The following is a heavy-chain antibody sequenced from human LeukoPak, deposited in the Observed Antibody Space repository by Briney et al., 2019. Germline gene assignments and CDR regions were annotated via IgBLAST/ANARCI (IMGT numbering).Heavy chain of an antibody. CDR2: IYHSGNI. J-gene: IGHJ6*03. CDR3: AGGHRHFYSYYFMDV. Sequence: SETLSLTFVVSGGSISSLNWWTWVRQPPGKGLEWIGEIYHSGNINSNPSLTSRVTISLDESKNQFSLKVTSVTAADTAVYYCAGGHRHFYSYYFMDVWGKGTTVTVSS. V-gene: IGHV4-4*02. CDR1: GGSISSLNW. D-gene: IGHD3-16*01.